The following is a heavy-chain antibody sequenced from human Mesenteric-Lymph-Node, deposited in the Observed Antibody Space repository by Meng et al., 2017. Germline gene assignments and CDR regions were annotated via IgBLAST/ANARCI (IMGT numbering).Heavy chain of an antibody. CDR1: GYTFTSYY. J-gene: IGHJ4*02. CDR2: INPSGGST. Sequence: ASVKVSCKASGYTFTSYYMHWVRQAPGQGLEWMGIINPSGGSTSYAQKFQGRVTMTRDTSTSTVYMELSSLRSEDTAVYYCARAGIVVVVAAKPFDYWGQGTRVTVSS. CDR3: ARAGIVVVVAAKPFDY. V-gene: IGHV1-46*01. D-gene: IGHD2-15*01.